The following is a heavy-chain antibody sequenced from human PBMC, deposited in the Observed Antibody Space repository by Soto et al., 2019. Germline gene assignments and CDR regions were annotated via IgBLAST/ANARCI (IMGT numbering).Heavy chain of an antibody. CDR1: GGSFSGYY. D-gene: IGHD3-3*01. J-gene: IGHJ6*02. V-gene: IGHV4-34*01. Sequence: PSETLSLTCAVYGGSFSGYYWSWIRQPPGKGLEWIGEINHSGSTNYNPSLKSRVTISVDTSKNQFSLKLSSVTAADTAVDYCASRRYYDFWSGTRIPYYYYGMDVWGQGTTVTVSS. CDR2: INHSGST. CDR3: ASRRYYDFWSGTRIPYYYYGMDV.